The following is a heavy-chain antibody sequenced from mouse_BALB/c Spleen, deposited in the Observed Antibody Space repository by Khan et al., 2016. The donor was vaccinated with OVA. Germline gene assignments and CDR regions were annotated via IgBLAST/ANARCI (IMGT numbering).Heavy chain of an antibody. Sequence: VQLQQSGPGLVPPSQSLYITCTVSGFSLTYFGVHWFRQFPGKGLEWMGVIWRGGSPDYNAAFISRLNISQDNSKSQAFFNKNSRQVNDTAIYYCARIYDYDEGLAYWGQGTLVTVAA. V-gene: IGHV2-2*02. D-gene: IGHD2-4*01. CDR2: IWRGGSP. CDR1: GFSLTYFG. CDR3: ARIYDYDEGLAY. J-gene: IGHJ3*01.